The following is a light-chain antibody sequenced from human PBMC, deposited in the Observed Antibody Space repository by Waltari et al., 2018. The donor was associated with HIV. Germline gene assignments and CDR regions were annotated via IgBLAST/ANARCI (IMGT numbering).Light chain of an antibody. Sequence: QSVVTQEPSMTASPGGTVTLTCSSATGPVGSGHDVNWFQQKPGQHPRPLIYSSTRRHPLTPERFSASLVGDRAALTLSNVWPEDQADYYCMLFFRTSYLFGGGTRVTVL. J-gene: IGLJ2*01. CDR2: SST. CDR3: MLFFRTSYL. V-gene: IGLV7-43*01. CDR1: TGPVGSGHD.